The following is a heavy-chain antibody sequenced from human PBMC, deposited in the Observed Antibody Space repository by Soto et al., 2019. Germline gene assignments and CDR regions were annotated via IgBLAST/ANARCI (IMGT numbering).Heavy chain of an antibody. V-gene: IGHV4-59*01. CDR1: GGSISSYY. CDR2: IYYSGST. D-gene: IGHD1-7*01. J-gene: IGHJ5*02. CDR3: ARVYNWNLNWFDP. Sequence: PSETLSLTCTVSGGSISSYYWSWIRQPPGKGLEWIGYIYYSGSTNYNPSLKSRVTISVDTSKNQFSLKLSSVTAADTAVYYCARVYNWNLNWFDPSRRTTLVTVSS.